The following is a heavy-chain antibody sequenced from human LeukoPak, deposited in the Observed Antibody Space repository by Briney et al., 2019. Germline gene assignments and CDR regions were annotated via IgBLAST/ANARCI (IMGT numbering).Heavy chain of an antibody. CDR3: ARVGDSPESYYDSSGY. D-gene: IGHD3-22*01. V-gene: IGHV3-30*04. CDR2: ISCDGSNK. CDR1: GFTFSSYA. Sequence: GGSLRLSCAASGFTFSSYAMHWVRQAPGKGLEWVAVISCDGSNKYYADSVKGRFTISRDNSKNTLYLQMNSLRAEDTAVYYCARVGDSPESYYDSSGYWGQGTLVTVSS. J-gene: IGHJ4*02.